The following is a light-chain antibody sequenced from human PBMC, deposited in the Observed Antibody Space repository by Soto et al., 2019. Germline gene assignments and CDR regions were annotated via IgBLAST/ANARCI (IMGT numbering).Light chain of an antibody. J-gene: IGKJ1*01. CDR2: GAS. Sequence: ESLLTHSPGALSLSPGERATLSCRATESISSSYLAWYQQKPGQAPRLLIYGASSRATGIPDRFSGSGSGTDFTLTISRLEPEDLAVYYCQQYGSSPPWTFGQGTKVDIK. CDR1: ESISSSY. V-gene: IGKV3-20*01. CDR3: QQYGSSPPWT.